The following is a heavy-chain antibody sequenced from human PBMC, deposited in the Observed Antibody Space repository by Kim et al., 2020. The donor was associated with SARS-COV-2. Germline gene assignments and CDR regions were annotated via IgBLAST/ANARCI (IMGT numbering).Heavy chain of an antibody. D-gene: IGHD3-3*01. V-gene: IGHV3-11*01. J-gene: IGHJ6*02. Sequence: GGSLRLSCAASGFTFSDYYMSWIRQAPGKGLEWVSYISSSGSTIYYADSVKGRFTISKDNTKNSLYLQMNSLRAEDTAVYYCARENSHITFFGVVTRIGMDVWGQGTTVTVSS. CDR3: ARENSHITFFGVVTRIGMDV. CDR2: ISSSGSTI. CDR1: GFTFSDYY.